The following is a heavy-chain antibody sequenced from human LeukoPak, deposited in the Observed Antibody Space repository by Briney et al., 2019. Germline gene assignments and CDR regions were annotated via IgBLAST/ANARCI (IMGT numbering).Heavy chain of an antibody. D-gene: IGHD6-6*01. Sequence: TGGSLRLSCAASGFTFSSYAMHWVRQAPGKGLEWVAVISYDGSNKYYADSVKGRFTISRDNSKNTLYLQMNSLRAEDTAVYYCARADDSSSGYFDYWGQGTLVTVSS. CDR1: GFTFSSYA. CDR3: ARADDSSSGYFDY. CDR2: ISYDGSNK. V-gene: IGHV3-30*04. J-gene: IGHJ4*02.